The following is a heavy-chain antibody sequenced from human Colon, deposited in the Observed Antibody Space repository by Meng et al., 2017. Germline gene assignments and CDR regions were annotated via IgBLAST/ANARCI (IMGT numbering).Heavy chain of an antibody. CDR2: IYYTGTT. V-gene: IGHV4-39*07. CDR3: ARGGMGSSWNQGVIS. D-gene: IGHD6-13*01. CDR1: GDSIGSSYHY. J-gene: IGHJ5*02. Sequence: SETLSLTCTVSGDSIGSSYHYWGWIRQPPGKGLEWIGSIYYTGTTYYNPSLKSRVNILVDTSKNQFSLNLTSVTAADTAFYYCARGGMGSSWNQGVISWGQGRLVTVSS.